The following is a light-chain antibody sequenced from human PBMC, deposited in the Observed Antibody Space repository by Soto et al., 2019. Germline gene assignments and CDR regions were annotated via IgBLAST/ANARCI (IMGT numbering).Light chain of an antibody. J-gene: IGKJ5*01. CDR2: GAS. CDR3: QQDGTSPIT. V-gene: IGKV3-20*01. CDR1: QSVSSSY. Sequence: VLMKSQGTLSFSPGERATVSCRASQSVSSSYLTWYQLKPGQAPRLLIYGASSRATGIPDGFSGSGSGTDFTLTISRLEPEDFAVYYCQQDGTSPITFAQGARLEIK.